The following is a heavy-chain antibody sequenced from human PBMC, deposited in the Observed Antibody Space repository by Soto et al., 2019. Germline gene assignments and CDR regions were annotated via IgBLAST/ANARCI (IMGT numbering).Heavy chain of an antibody. Sequence: GGSLRLSCAASGFTFSSYAMSWVRQAPGKGLEWVSAISGSGGSTYYADSVKGRFTISRDNSKNTLYLQMNSLRAEDTAVYYYATGGVLAGAFDILGQGTMFTVSS. CDR1: GFTFSSYA. CDR2: ISGSGGST. V-gene: IGHV3-23*01. J-gene: IGHJ3*02. CDR3: ATGGVLAGAFDI. D-gene: IGHD3-3*02.